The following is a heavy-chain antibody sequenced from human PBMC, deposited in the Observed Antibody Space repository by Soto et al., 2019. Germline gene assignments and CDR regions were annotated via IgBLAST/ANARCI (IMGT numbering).Heavy chain of an antibody. D-gene: IGHD6-13*01. CDR2: INHSGST. CDR1: GGSFSGYY. V-gene: IGHV4-34*01. CDR3: ARGYSSSWYRPPWFDP. J-gene: IGHJ5*02. Sequence: SETLSLTCAVHGGSFSGYYWSWIRQPPGKGLEWIGEINHSGSTNYNPSLKSRVTISVDTSKNQFSLKLSSVTAADTAVYYCARGYSSSWYRPPWFDPWGQGTLVTVS.